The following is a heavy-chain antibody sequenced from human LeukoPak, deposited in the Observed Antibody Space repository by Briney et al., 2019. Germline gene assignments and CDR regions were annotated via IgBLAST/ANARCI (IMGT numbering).Heavy chain of an antibody. CDR1: GYTFTGYY. Sequence: ASVKVSCKASGYTFTGYYMHWVRQAPGQGLEWMGWINPNSGGTNYAQKFQGRVTMTRDTSISTAYMELSRLRSDDTAVYCCARELGRAVAGTTLDAFDIWGQGTMVTVSS. J-gene: IGHJ3*02. D-gene: IGHD6-19*01. CDR3: ARELGRAVAGTTLDAFDI. CDR2: INPNSGGT. V-gene: IGHV1-2*02.